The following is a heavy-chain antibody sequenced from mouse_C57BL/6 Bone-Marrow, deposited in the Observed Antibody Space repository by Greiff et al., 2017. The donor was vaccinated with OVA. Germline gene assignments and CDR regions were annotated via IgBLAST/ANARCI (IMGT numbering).Heavy chain of an antibody. CDR2: IHPNSGST. Sequence: QVQLKQPGAELVKPGASVKLSCKASGYTFTSYWMHWVKQRPGQGLEWIGMIHPNSGSTNYNEKFKSKATLTVDKSSSTAYMQLSSLTSEDSAVYYCALYYSNYYFDYWGQGTTLTVSS. J-gene: IGHJ2*01. CDR1: GYTFTSYW. D-gene: IGHD2-5*01. V-gene: IGHV1-64*01. CDR3: ALYYSNYYFDY.